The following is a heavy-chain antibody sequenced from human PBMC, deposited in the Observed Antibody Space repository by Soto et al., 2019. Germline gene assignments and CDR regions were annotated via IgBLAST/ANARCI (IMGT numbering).Heavy chain of an antibody. CDR1: GYTFTSYY. CDR2: INPSGGST. J-gene: IGHJ6*02. D-gene: IGHD1-1*01. V-gene: IGHV1-46*01. CDR3: ARDCGTHSFYYGMDI. Sequence: ASVKVSCKASGYTFTSYYMYWVRQAPGQGLEWMGIINPSGGSTSYAQKFQGRVTMTRDTSTSTVYMELSSLRSENTAVYYCARDCGTHSFYYGMDIWGQGTTVTVSS.